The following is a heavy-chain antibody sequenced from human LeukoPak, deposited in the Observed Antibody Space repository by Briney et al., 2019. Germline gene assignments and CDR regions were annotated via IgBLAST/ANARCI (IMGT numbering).Heavy chain of an antibody. Sequence: PGGSLRLSCAAAGFTVSYNYMSWVRQAPGKGLEWVSLIYSGGSTYYADSVKGRFTISRDNSKDTLYLQMNRLRAEDTAVYYCARGSIGDYVEYCGQGTLVTVSS. J-gene: IGHJ4*02. CDR1: GFTVSYNY. V-gene: IGHV3-53*01. CDR3: ARGSIGDYVEY. D-gene: IGHD4-17*01. CDR2: IYSGGST.